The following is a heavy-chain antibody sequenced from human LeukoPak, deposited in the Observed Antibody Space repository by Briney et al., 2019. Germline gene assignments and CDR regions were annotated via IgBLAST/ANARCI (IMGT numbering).Heavy chain of an antibody. V-gene: IGHV1-46*01. D-gene: IGHD6-13*01. CDR1: GYTFTNYW. CDR2: INPSGGST. J-gene: IGHJ3*02. CDR3: ARVQGSSSSWHTSAHDAFDI. Sequence: GESLKISCKASGYTFTNYWIGWVRQAPGQGLEWMGIINPSGGSTSYAQKFQGRVTMTRDTSTSTVYMDLSNLRSEDTAVYYCARVQGSSSSWHTSAHDAFDIWGQGTMVTVSS.